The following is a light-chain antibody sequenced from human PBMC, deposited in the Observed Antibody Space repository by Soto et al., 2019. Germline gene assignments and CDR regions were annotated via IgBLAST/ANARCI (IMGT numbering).Light chain of an antibody. Sequence: QSVLTQPASVSRSPGQSITISCTGTSSDVGSSNLVSWYQQHPGKAPKLIIYEGSRRPSGVSGRFSGSKSGNTASLTISGLQAEDEADYYCCSFAGSSTFYVFGTGTKVTVL. CDR3: CSFAGSSTFYV. V-gene: IGLV2-23*01. CDR1: SSDVGSSNL. CDR2: EGS. J-gene: IGLJ1*01.